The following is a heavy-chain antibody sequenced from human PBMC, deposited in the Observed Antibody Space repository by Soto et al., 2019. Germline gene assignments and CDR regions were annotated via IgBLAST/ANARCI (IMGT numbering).Heavy chain of an antibody. V-gene: IGHV3-33*01. Sequence: QVQLEESGGGVVQPGRSLRLSCAASGFTFSSSVMHWVRQAPGRGLEWVAVIWSDGSKKYYAGSVTGRFAIARDNSINTRQRQMSSLSAEDTAVKYCAREVVWSGYRYALYVWCQGPTVPVS. J-gene: IGHJ6*01. CDR1: GFTFSSSV. D-gene: IGHD3-3*01. CDR3: AREVVWSGYRYALYV. CDR2: IWSDGSKK.